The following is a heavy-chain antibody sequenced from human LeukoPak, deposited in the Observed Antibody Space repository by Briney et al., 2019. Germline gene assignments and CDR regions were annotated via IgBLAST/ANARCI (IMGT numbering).Heavy chain of an antibody. CDR1: GFTFSSSS. V-gene: IGHV3-48*01. J-gene: IGHJ4*02. Sequence: GGSLRLSCAVSGFTFSSSSMNWVRQAPGKGLEWVSYISGSSSTMYYADSVKGRFTISRDNAKSSLYLQMHSLRAEDTAVYYCGRDFRSSGTSFDYWGQGTLVTVSS. CDR2: ISGSSSTM. D-gene: IGHD6-19*01. CDR3: GRDFRSSGTSFDY.